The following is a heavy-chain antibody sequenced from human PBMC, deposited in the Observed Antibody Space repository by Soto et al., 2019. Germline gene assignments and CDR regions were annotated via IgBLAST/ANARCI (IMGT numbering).Heavy chain of an antibody. D-gene: IGHD3-3*01. V-gene: IGHV1-2*02. J-gene: IGHJ5*02. Sequence: ASVKVSCKASGYTFTGFYMHWVRQAPGQGLEWMGWVNPNSGGTKYAQNFQGRVAMTRDTSISTAYMELSRLTYDDTAVYYCARDFGITIFGVLATGPLDPWGQGTLVTVSS. CDR2: VNPNSGGT. CDR1: GYTFTGFY. CDR3: ARDFGITIFGVLATGPLDP.